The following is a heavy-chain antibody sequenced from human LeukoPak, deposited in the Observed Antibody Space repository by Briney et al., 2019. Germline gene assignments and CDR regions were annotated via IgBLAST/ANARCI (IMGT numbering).Heavy chain of an antibody. CDR2: IIPIFGTA. CDR1: GGTFSSYA. V-gene: IGHV1-69*13. D-gene: IGHD3-3*01. J-gene: IGHJ5*02. Sequence: SVKVSCKASGGTFSSYAISWVRQAPGQGLEWMGGIIPIFGTANYAQKFQGRVTLTADESTSTAYMELSSLRSEDTAVYYCARVGPSLRFLEWAEGNWFDPWGQGTLVTVSS. CDR3: ARVGPSLRFLEWAEGNWFDP.